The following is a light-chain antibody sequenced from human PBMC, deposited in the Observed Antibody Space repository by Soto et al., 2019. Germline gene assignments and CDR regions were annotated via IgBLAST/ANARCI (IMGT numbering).Light chain of an antibody. CDR1: SVDVGGYNY. CDR2: DVS. J-gene: IGLJ1*01. Sequence: SVLTPPRSVSGTPGQSVTMSCSGTSVDVGGYNYVPRYPPHPGTAPKVIIYDVSERPSRVPDRFSGSKSSTSASLAITGLHAEDEADYYCQSHDSSLSGTYVSVTGTKVTVL. CDR3: QSHDSSLSGTYV. V-gene: IGLV2-11*01.